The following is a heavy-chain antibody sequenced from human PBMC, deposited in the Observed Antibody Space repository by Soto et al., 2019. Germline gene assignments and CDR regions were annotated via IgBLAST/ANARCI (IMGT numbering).Heavy chain of an antibody. Sequence: EVQLLESGGGLVQPGGSLRLSCAASGFTFSSYVMSWVRQAPGKGLEWVSAISGSGGSTYYADSVKGRFTISRDNSKNTLYLQMNSLRAEDTAVYYCAKAGVYARVWRIGDYWGQGTLVTVSS. V-gene: IGHV3-23*01. CDR3: AKAGVYARVWRIGDY. J-gene: IGHJ4*02. CDR2: ISGSGGST. CDR1: GFTFSSYV. D-gene: IGHD2-8*01.